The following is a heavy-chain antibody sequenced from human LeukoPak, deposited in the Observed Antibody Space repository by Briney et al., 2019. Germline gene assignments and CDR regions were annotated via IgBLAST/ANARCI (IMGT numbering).Heavy chain of an antibody. J-gene: IGHJ4*02. V-gene: IGHV4-39*07. CDR3: ARSRRDYPYFDS. CDR2: VYYSGST. D-gene: IGHD4-17*01. Sequence: SETLSLTCTVSGVSISSSDYYWGWFRQPPGKGLEWIGSVYYSGSTYYNPSLKSRLTISLDTSKNQFSLKQTSVTAADTAVYFCARSRRDYPYFDSWGQGTLVTVSS. CDR1: GVSISSSDYY.